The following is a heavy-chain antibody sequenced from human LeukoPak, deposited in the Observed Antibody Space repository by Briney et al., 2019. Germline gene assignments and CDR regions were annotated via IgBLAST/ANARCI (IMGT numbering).Heavy chain of an antibody. CDR1: GFTFSSYG. Sequence: PGRSLRLSCAASGFTFSSYGMHWVRQAPGKGLEWVSAISGSGGSTYYADSVKGRFTISRDNSKNTLYLQMNSLRAEDTAVYYCAKKLERRRGLSLGDAFDIWGQGTMVTVSS. CDR2: ISGSGGST. CDR3: AKKLERRRGLSLGDAFDI. J-gene: IGHJ3*02. D-gene: IGHD1-1*01. V-gene: IGHV3-23*01.